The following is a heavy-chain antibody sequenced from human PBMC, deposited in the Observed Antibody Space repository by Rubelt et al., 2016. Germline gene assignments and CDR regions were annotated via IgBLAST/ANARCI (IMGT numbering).Heavy chain of an antibody. Sequence: ISYDGSNKYYADSVKGRFTISRDNSKNTLYLQMNSLRAEDTAVYYCASSIAARPYYFDYWGQGTLVTVSS. J-gene: IGHJ4*02. V-gene: IGHV3-30*01. CDR3: ASSIAARPYYFDY. CDR2: ISYDGSNK. D-gene: IGHD6-6*01.